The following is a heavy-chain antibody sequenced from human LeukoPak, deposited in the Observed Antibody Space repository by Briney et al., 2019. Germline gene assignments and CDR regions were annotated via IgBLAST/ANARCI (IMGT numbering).Heavy chain of an antibody. D-gene: IGHD2-2*01. CDR1: GGSISSYY. J-gene: IGHJ5*02. Sequence: SETLSLTCTVSGGSISSYYWTWIRQPPGKGLEWIGYIYYSGSTKYNPSLKSRVTMSVDTSKNRFSLKLSSVTAADTAVYYCARHRSYCSSTSCSYNWFDPWGQGTLVTVSS. V-gene: IGHV4-59*08. CDR2: IYYSGST. CDR3: ARHRSYCSSTSCSYNWFDP.